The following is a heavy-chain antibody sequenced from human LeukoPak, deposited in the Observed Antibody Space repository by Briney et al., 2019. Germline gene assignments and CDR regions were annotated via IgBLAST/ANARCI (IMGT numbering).Heavy chain of an antibody. Sequence: GGSLRLSCAAPGFTFSSYSMNWVRQAPGKGLEWVAVISYDGSNKYYADSVKGRFTISRDNSKNTLYLQMNSLRAEDTAVYYCARDRAGYCSGGSCYPTYFDYWGQGTLVTVSS. CDR3: ARDRAGYCSGGSCYPTYFDY. D-gene: IGHD2-15*01. J-gene: IGHJ4*02. CDR2: ISYDGSNK. V-gene: IGHV3-30*03. CDR1: GFTFSSYS.